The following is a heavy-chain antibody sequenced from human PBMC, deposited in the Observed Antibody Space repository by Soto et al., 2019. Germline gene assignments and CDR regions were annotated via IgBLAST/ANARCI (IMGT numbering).Heavy chain of an antibody. Sequence: SQTLSLTCAISGDSVSSTSAAWSWIRQSPSRGLEWLGRTYYRSKWYSDYAVSVKSRITINPDTSKNQFSLQLNSVTPEDTAVYYCARGSYYSGWVWGQGSLVTVSS. CDR3: ARGSYYSGWV. V-gene: IGHV6-1*01. CDR2: TYYRSKWYS. D-gene: IGHD6-19*01. J-gene: IGHJ4*02. CDR1: GDSVSSTSAA.